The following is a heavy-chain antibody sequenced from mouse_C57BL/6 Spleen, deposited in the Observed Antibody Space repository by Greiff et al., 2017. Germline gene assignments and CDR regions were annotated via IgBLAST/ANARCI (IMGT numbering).Heavy chain of an antibody. V-gene: IGHV5-6*01. D-gene: IGHD2-4*01. Sequence: EVQLQESGGDLVKPGGSLKLSCAASGFTFSSYGMSWVRQTPDKRLEWVATISSGGSYTYYPDSVKGRFTISRDNAKNTLYLQMSSLKSEDTAMYYCARHDYEYYYAMDYWGQGTSVTVSS. CDR3: ARHDYEYYYAMDY. CDR1: GFTFSSYG. J-gene: IGHJ4*01. CDR2: ISSGGSYT.